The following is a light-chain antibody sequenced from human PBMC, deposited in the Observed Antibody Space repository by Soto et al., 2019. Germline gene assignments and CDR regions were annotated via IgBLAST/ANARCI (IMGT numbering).Light chain of an antibody. CDR2: AAS. V-gene: IGKV1-39*01. CDR1: QTISTS. CDR3: QQTHSFPFT. J-gene: IGKJ3*01. Sequence: EIQMTQSPSSLSASVGDRVSITCRASQTISTSINWYQQKPGKAPNLLIFAASSLQGGVPSRFSGTGSGTYFTLTVSSLQPEDFATYYCQQTHSFPFTFGPGTKVDVK.